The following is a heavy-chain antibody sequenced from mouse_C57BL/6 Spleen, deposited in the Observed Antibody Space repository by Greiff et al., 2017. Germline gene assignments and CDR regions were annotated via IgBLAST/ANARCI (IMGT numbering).Heavy chain of an antibody. CDR1: GFTFSSYA. Sequence: EVKLEESGEGLVKPGGSLKLSCAASGFTFSSYAMSWVRQTPEKRLEWVAYISSGGDYIYYADTVKGRFTISRDNARNTLYLQMSSLKSEDTAMYYCTRDEDGSCAMDYWGQGTSVTVSS. J-gene: IGHJ4*01. D-gene: IGHD2-3*01. V-gene: IGHV5-9-1*02. CDR3: TRDEDGSCAMDY. CDR2: ISSGGDYI.